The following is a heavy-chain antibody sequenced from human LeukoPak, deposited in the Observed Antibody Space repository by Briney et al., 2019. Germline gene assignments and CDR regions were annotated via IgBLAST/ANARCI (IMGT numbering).Heavy chain of an antibody. Sequence: SVKVSCKASGGTFSSYAISWVRQAPGQGLEWMGGIIPIFGTANYAQKFQGRVTTTADESTSTAYMELSSLRSEDTAVYYCARGITSYYDSSGYGPLGYWGQGTLVTVSS. V-gene: IGHV1-69*13. CDR2: IIPIFGTA. D-gene: IGHD3-22*01. J-gene: IGHJ4*02. CDR3: ARGITSYYDSSGYGPLGY. CDR1: GGTFSSYA.